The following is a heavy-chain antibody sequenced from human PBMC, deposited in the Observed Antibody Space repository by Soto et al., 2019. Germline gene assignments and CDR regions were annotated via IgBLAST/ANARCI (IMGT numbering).Heavy chain of an antibody. Sequence: GASVKVSCKASGGTFSSYAMSWVRQAPGQGLEGMGGIIPIFGTANYAQKFQGRVTITADESTSTAYMELSSLRSEDTAVYYCARDLSHRSSWSAYYYYGMDVWGQGTTVTVSS. CDR3: ARDLSHRSSWSAYYYYGMDV. D-gene: IGHD6-13*01. CDR1: GGTFSSYA. J-gene: IGHJ6*02. V-gene: IGHV1-69*13. CDR2: IIPIFGTA.